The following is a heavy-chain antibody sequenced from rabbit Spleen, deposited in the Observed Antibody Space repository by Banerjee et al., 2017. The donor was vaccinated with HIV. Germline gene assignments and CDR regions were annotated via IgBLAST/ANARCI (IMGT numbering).Heavy chain of an antibody. CDR3: ARDLPSVVGWNFNL. Sequence: QEQLVESGGGLVKPGGTLTLTCKASGFSFSSTYDICWVRQAPGKGLQWIACINTYTTKAVYATWAIGRFTISRTSSTTVTLRMTSLTAADTATYFCARDLPSVVGWNFNLWGPGTLVTVS. V-gene: IGHV1S45*01. J-gene: IGHJ4*01. CDR1: GFSFSSTYD. D-gene: IGHD1-1*01. CDR2: INTYTTKA.